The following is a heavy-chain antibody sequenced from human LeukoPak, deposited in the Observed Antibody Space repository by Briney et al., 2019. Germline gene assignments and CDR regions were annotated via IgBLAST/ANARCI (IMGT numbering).Heavy chain of an antibody. CDR1: RFSFISYG. CDR2: ISDDGRNK. CDR3: AKRPSDYGDYVTYFDY. V-gene: IGHV3-30*18. J-gene: IGHJ4*02. Sequence: GGSLRLSCAASRFSFISYGTHWVRQAPGKGLEWVGVISDDGRNKKYADSVKGRFTISRDNSKDTLYLQMNSLRDEDTAVYYCAKRPSDYGDYVTYFDYWGQGTLVTVSS. D-gene: IGHD4-17*01.